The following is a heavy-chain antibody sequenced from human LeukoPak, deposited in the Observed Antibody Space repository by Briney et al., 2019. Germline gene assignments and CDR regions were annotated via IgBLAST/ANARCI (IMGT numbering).Heavy chain of an antibody. Sequence: GGSLRLSCAASGFTFSSYWMHWVRQAPGKGLVWVSRSNSDGSSAAYADSVKGRFTISRDNAKNTLYLQMNSLRAEDTAVYYCAREGIVGATFYFDYWGQGTLVTVSS. CDR1: GFTFSSYW. D-gene: IGHD1-26*01. CDR3: AREGIVGATFYFDY. CDR2: SNSDGSSA. J-gene: IGHJ4*02. V-gene: IGHV3-74*01.